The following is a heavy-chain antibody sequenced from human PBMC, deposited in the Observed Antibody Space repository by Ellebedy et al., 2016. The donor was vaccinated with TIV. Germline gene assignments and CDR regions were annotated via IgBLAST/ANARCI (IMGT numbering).Heavy chain of an antibody. CDR3: ARDGAGRWDY. V-gene: IGHV4-34*01. Sequence: MPSETLSLTCAVHGGSLSSDYWSWIRQSPGKGLEWIGSIYHSGRTYYNPSLKSRVSISVDTSKNQLSLRLSSVTAADTAVYYCARDGAGRWDYWGQGTLVTVSS. CDR2: IYHSGRT. J-gene: IGHJ4*02. D-gene: IGHD4-23*01. CDR1: GGSLSSDY.